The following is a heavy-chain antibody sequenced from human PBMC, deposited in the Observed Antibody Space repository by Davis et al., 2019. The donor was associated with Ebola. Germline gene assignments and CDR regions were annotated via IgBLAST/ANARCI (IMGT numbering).Heavy chain of an antibody. D-gene: IGHD6-6*01. CDR2: ITYRGST. CDR3: AREEYSSSAFDY. J-gene: IGHJ4*02. V-gene: IGHV4-59*11. CDR1: RGSISSHY. Sequence: SETLSLTCTVSRGSISSHYWSWIRQTPGKGLEWIGCITYRGSTKYNPSLRNRVTISVDTSKSQFSLKLSSVTAADTAVYYCAREEYSSSAFDYWGQGILVTVSS.